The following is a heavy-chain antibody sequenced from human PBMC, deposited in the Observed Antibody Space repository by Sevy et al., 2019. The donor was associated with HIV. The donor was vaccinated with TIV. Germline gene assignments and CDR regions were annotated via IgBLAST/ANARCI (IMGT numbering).Heavy chain of an antibody. J-gene: IGHJ6*02. CDR2: ISAYNGNT. D-gene: IGHD6-19*01. CDR1: GYTFTSYG. Sequence: ASVKVSCKASGYTFTSYGISWVRQAPGQGLEWMGWISAYNGNTNYAQKLQGRVTMTTDTSTSTAYMELRSLRSDDTAVYYCARDSLQWLPQSSYYYYGMDVWGQGTTVTVSS. CDR3: ARDSLQWLPQSSYYYYGMDV. V-gene: IGHV1-18*01.